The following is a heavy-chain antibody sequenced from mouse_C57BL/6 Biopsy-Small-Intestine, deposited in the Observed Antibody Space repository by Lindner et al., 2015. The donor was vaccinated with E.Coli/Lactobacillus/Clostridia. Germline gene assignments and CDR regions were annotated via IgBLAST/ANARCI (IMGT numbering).Heavy chain of an antibody. CDR1: GFNIKDFY. V-gene: IGHV14-2*01. CDR2: IDPEDSET. J-gene: IGHJ3*01. CDR3: TSWFAY. Sequence: VQLQESGAEVVQPGASVKLSCTVSGFNIKDFYMHWVKQRTAQGLEWIGRIDPEDSETEYAPKFQGKATITTDTSSNTAYLQLSSLTSEDTAVYYCTSWFAYWGQGTLVTVSA.